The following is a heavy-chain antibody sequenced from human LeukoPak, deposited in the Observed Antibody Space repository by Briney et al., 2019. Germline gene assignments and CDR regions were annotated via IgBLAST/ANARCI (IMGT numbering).Heavy chain of an antibody. CDR2: IRTKANSYAT. Sequence: GGSLRLSCAASGFTFGGSAMHWVRQASGKGLEWIGRIRTKANSYATAYAASVKGRFTISRDDSKNTAYLQMNSLKTEDTAVYYCARRSQMATIDFDYWGQGTLVTVSS. D-gene: IGHD5-24*01. CDR3: ARRSQMATIDFDY. V-gene: IGHV3-73*01. CDR1: GFTFGGSA. J-gene: IGHJ4*02.